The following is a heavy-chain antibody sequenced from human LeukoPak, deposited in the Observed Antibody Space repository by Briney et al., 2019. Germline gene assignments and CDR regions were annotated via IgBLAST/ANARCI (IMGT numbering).Heavy chain of an antibody. J-gene: IGHJ4*02. CDR1: GFTFSRYW. CDR3: ARDPPVYYYDSSGYAPSDY. V-gene: IGHV3-7*04. D-gene: IGHD3-22*01. Sequence: GGSLRLSCAVSGFTFSRYWMSWVRQAPGKGLEWVANVKQDGSEKYYVDSVKGRFTISRDNAKNSLYLQMNSLRAEDTAVYYCARDPPVYYYDSSGYAPSDYWGQGTLVT. CDR2: VKQDGSEK.